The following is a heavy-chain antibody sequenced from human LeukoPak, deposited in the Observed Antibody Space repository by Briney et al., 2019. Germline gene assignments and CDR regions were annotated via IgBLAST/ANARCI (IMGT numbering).Heavy chain of an antibody. Sequence: GGSLRLSCAASGFTFNSYWMNWVRQAPTKGLEWVANIKQDGSEKYYVDSVKGRFTISRDNAKNSLYLQMNSLRAEDTAVYYCARGWSDFDYWGQGTLVTVSS. D-gene: IGHD2-15*01. CDR3: ARGWSDFDY. CDR2: IKQDGSEK. CDR1: GFTFNSYW. V-gene: IGHV3-7*01. J-gene: IGHJ4*02.